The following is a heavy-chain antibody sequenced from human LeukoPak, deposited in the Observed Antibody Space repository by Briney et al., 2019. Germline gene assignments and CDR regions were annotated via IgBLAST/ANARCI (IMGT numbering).Heavy chain of an antibody. Sequence: GGSLRLSCAASGFTFSSYWMHWVRQAPGKGLVWVSRINSDGSSTSYADSVKGRFTISRDNAKNTLYLQMNSLRAEDTAVYYCARAHYDYGDYVVGASDIWGQGTMVTVSS. CDR2: INSDGSST. CDR3: ARAHYDYGDYVVGASDI. CDR1: GFTFSSYW. J-gene: IGHJ3*02. D-gene: IGHD4-17*01. V-gene: IGHV3-74*01.